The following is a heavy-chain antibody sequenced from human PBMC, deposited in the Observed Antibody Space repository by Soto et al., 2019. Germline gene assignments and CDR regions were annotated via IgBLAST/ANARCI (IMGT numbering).Heavy chain of an antibody. J-gene: IGHJ5*01. CDR2: IYKSTTT. CDR3: ARGRYCLTGRCFPNWFES. Sequence: SETLSLTCSVSGDSISTVDYFWAWIRQPPGQALEYIGYIYKSTTTYYNPSFESRVAISLDTSKSQFSLNVTSVTAADTAVYFCARGRYCLTGRCFPNWFESWGQGTLVTVSS. CDR1: GDSISTVDYF. D-gene: IGHD2-15*01. V-gene: IGHV4-30-4*01.